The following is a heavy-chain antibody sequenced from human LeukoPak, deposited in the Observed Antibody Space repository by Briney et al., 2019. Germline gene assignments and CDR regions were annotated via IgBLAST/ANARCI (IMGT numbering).Heavy chain of an antibody. V-gene: IGHV3-23*01. CDR2: ISSGGDTS. CDR1: GFTFSNYA. CDR3: AKDFRQWLTILFLY. J-gene: IGHJ4*02. D-gene: IGHD6-19*01. Sequence: PGGSLRLSCAASGFTFSNYAMSWVRQTGKGLEWVSAISSGGDTSYYADSVKGRFTNSRDNSKNTLYLHMSSLRAEDTPIYYCAKDFRQWLTILFLYWGQRARDTVSS.